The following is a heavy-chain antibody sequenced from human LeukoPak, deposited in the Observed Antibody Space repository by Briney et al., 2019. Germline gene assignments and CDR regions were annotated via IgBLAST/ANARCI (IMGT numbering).Heavy chain of an antibody. CDR2: ISSSSSYI. CDR3: AKIRLEESATGY. J-gene: IGHJ4*02. D-gene: IGHD2-15*01. Sequence: GGSLRLSCAASGFIFSSYNMNWVRQAPGKGLEWVSSISSSSSYIYYADSVKGRFTISRDNSKNTMYLQMSSLRAEDTAVYYCAKIRLEESATGYWGQGTLVTVSS. CDR1: GFIFSSYN. V-gene: IGHV3-21*04.